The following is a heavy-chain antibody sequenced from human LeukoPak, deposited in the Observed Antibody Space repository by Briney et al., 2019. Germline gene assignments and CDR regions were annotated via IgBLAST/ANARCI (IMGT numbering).Heavy chain of an antibody. D-gene: IGHD2-15*01. CDR2: ITWNGEII. J-gene: IGHJ6*03. Sequence: GGSLRLSCEAYGFTFNDYGMSWVRQAPGQGPEWVSGITWNGEIIDYAASAKGRFTISRDNAKNSLYLRMNSLRDEDTALYYCARGGGSIRHSYYYYVDVWGKGTTVTVSS. CDR3: ARGGGSIRHSYYYYVDV. V-gene: IGHV3-20*04. CDR1: GFTFNDYG.